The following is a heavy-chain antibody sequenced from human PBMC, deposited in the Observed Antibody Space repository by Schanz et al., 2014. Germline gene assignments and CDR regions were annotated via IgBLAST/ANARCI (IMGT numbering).Heavy chain of an antibody. V-gene: IGHV3-11*04. CDR2: ISNSGTTI. CDR1: GFTFSDYY. J-gene: IGHJ6*02. D-gene: IGHD1-26*01. Sequence: QLLESGGGLVQPGGSLRLSCAASGFTFSDYYMSWIRQAPGKGLEWVSYISNSGTTIYYADSVKGRFTISRDNVKKSLYLQMKSLRDEDTAVYYCARDPYSGTSPANYGMDVWGQGTTVTVSS. CDR3: ARDPYSGTSPANYGMDV.